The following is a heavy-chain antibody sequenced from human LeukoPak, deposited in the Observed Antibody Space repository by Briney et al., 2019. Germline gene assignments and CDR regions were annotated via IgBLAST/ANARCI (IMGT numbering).Heavy chain of an antibody. J-gene: IGHJ4*02. CDR1: GFTFSNYA. CDR3: AKWGDYDVLTGYYDPDY. Sequence: DPGGSLRLSCAASGFTFSNYAMSWVRQAPGKGLEWVPAITGSGGGTYYADSVKGRFTISRDNSKNTLYLQMNSLRAEDTAVYYCAKWGDYDVLTGYYDPDYWGQGTLVTVSS. V-gene: IGHV3-23*01. CDR2: ITGSGGGT. D-gene: IGHD3-9*01.